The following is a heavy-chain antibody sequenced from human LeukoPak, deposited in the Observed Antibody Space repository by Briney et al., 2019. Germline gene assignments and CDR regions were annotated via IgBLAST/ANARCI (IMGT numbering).Heavy chain of an antibody. CDR1: GFTFSSYG. Sequence: GGSLRLSCTASGFTFSSYGFHWVRQAPGKGLEWVAVIWSVGLNKYYADSVKGRFTVSRDNSMNTLYLLMNSLRDEDKAVYYCARVKRDGSGVEDYWGQGTLVTVSS. CDR2: IWSVGLNK. D-gene: IGHD3-22*01. CDR3: ARVKRDGSGVEDY. V-gene: IGHV3-33*01. J-gene: IGHJ4*02.